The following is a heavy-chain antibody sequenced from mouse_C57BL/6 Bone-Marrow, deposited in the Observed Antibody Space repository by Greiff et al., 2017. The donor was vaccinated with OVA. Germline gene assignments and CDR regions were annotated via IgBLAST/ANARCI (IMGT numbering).Heavy chain of an antibody. CDR2: IYPGNSDT. V-gene: IGHV1-5*01. J-gene: IGHJ4*01. CDR1: GYTFTSYW. D-gene: IGHD2-12*01. Sequence: VQLQQSGTVLARPGASVKMSCKTSGYTFTSYWMHWVKQRPGQGLEWRGAIYPGNSDTSYNQKFKGKAKLTAVTSASTASMELSSLKHEDSAVYYCTNSYRDVMDYWRQGTSVTVSS. CDR3: TNSYRDVMDY.